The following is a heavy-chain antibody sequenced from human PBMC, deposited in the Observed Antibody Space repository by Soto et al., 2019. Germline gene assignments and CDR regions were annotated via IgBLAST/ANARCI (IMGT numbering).Heavy chain of an antibody. J-gene: IGHJ4*02. V-gene: IGHV3-23*01. Sequence: GGSLRLSCAASGFTFSSYAMSWVRQAPGKGLEWVSAISGSGGSTYYADSVKGRFTISRDNSKNTLYLQMNSLRAEDTDVYYCARSASDPTNITIFGVVSPYYFDYWGQGTLVTVSS. CDR2: ISGSGGST. CDR3: ARSASDPTNITIFGVVSPYYFDY. D-gene: IGHD3-3*01. CDR1: GFTFSSYA.